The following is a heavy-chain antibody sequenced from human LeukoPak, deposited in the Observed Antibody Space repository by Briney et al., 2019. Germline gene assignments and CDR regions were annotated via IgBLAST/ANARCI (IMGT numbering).Heavy chain of an antibody. Sequence: GGSLRLSCAASGFTFSSYSMNWVRQAPEKGLEWVSSISSSSSYIHYADSVKGRFTISRDNAKNSLYLQMNSLRAEDTAVYYCARRLRGDYFDYWGQGTLVTASS. V-gene: IGHV3-21*01. J-gene: IGHJ4*02. D-gene: IGHD3-10*01. CDR3: ARRLRGDYFDY. CDR1: GFTFSSYS. CDR2: ISSSSSYI.